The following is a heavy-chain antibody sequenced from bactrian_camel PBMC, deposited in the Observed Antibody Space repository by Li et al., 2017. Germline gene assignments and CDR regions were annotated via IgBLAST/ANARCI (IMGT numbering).Heavy chain of an antibody. Sequence: VQLVESGGGLVQPGGSLRLSCATSGFTFSNYAMTWVRQAPEKGLEWVSSISMDGKSTFYADSLKARFTFSRDNAKNTLYLQLNSLKTEDTAMYYCGDHPRPYYTDGPFAPPEGPGDPGHRL. V-gene: IGHV3S31*01. CDR2: ISMDGKST. CDR1: GFTFSNYA. CDR3: GDHPRPYYTDGPFAPP. D-gene: IGHD2*01. J-gene: IGHJ4*01.